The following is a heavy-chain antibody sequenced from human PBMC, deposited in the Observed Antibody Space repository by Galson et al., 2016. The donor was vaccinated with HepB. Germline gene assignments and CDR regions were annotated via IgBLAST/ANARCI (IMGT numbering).Heavy chain of an antibody. CDR2: INPNSGGT. J-gene: IGHJ3*02. V-gene: IGHV1-2*02. Sequence: SVKVSCKASGYTFTGYYMHWVRQAPGQGLEWMGWINPNSGGTNYAQKFQGRVTMTRDTSISTAYMELSSVTAADTAVYYCALYDSSGYTPRDALDIWGQGTMVTVSS. CDR3: ALYDSSGYTPRDALDI. CDR1: GYTFTGYY. D-gene: IGHD3-22*01.